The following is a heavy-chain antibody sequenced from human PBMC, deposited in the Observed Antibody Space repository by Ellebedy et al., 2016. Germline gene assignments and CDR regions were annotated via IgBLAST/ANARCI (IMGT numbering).Heavy chain of an antibody. J-gene: IGHJ5*02. CDR3: ARGQEGSGSSCYDLCWFDP. V-gene: IGHV1-18*01. CDR1: GYTFSSHG. CDR2: ISGYNGNT. D-gene: IGHD2-15*01. Sequence: ASVKVSCXASGYTFSSHGISWVRQAPGQGLEWMGWISGYNGNTNYAQILQGRVTMTTDTSTSTAYMELRSLRSDDTAVYYCARGQEGSGSSCYDLCWFDPWGQGTLVTVSS.